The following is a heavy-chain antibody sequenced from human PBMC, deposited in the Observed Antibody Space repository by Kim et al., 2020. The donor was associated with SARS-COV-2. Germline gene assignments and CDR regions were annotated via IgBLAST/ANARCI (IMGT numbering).Heavy chain of an antibody. Sequence: ASVKVSCKASGYTFTSYYMHWVRQAPGQGLEWMGIINPSGGSTSYAQKFQGRVTMTRDTSTSTVYMELSSLRSEDTAVYYCARDRRGGWFGEYGGFDYWGQGTLVTVSS. D-gene: IGHD3-10*01. CDR3: ARDRRGGWFGEYGGFDY. V-gene: IGHV1-46*01. CDR2: INPSGGST. CDR1: GYTFTSYY. J-gene: IGHJ4*02.